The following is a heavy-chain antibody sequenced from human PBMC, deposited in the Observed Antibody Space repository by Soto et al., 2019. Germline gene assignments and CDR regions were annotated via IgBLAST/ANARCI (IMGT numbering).Heavy chain of an antibody. Sequence: QVQLVQSGAEVKKPGASVKVSYKASGYTFTSYGISWVRQAPGQGLEWMGWISAYNGNTNYAQKLQGRVTMTTDTSTSTAYMELRSLRSDDTAVYYCARRQGRYSYGYRGWFDPWGQGTLVTVSS. CDR1: GYTFTSYG. CDR3: ARRQGRYSYGYRGWFDP. CDR2: ISAYNGNT. J-gene: IGHJ5*02. D-gene: IGHD5-18*01. V-gene: IGHV1-18*01.